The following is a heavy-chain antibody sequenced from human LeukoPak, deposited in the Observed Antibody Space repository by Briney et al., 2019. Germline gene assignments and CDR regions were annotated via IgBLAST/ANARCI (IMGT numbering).Heavy chain of an antibody. D-gene: IGHD6-13*01. CDR1: GGTFSNHA. J-gene: IGHJ4*02. Sequence: SVKVSCKASGGTFSNHAISWVRQAPGQGLEWMGVIIPISATTNYAQKFQGRLTVAADESTSTAYMELSSLTSEDTAVYYCARWAGQSTAWYPALFDYWGQGTLVTVSS. CDR3: ARWAGQSTAWYPALFDY. CDR2: IIPISATT. V-gene: IGHV1-69*01.